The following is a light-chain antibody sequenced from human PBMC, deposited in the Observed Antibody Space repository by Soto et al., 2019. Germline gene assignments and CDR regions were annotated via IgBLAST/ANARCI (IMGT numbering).Light chain of an antibody. CDR2: DVS. CDR1: QVFSSA. J-gene: IGKJ1*01. CDR3: QQYYSYPPT. Sequence: AIQLTQSPSSLSASVGDRVTITCRPSQVFSSALAWYQHKPGKPPKLLIYDVSTLQSGVPSRFSGSGSGTDFTLTISCLQSEDFATYYCQQYYSYPPTFGQGTKGDIK. V-gene: IGKV1-13*02.